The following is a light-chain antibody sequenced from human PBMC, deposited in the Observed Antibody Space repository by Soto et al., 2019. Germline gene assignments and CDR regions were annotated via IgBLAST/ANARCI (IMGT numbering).Light chain of an antibody. CDR1: GGSIASNH. V-gene: IGLV6-57*04. J-gene: IGLJ2*01. CDR2: KND. CDR3: QSYDSFSVV. Sequence: NFMLTQPHSVSESPGKTVTISCTRSGGSIASNHVQWYQQRPGSAPTTVIYKNDQRPSGVPDRFSGSIDSSSNSASLIISGLKTEDEADFYCQSYDSFSVVFGGGTKLTVL.